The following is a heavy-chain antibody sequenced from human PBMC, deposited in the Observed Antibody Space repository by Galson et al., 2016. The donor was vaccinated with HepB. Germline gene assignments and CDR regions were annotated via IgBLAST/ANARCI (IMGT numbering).Heavy chain of an antibody. Sequence: SLRLSCAASGFTVNTNYMTWVRQAPGKGLEWVSLIYSGGTTYYADSVKGRFTISRDNSKNTLHLQMNSLRAEDTAVYYCARGLIAPTGVDAFDLWGQGTMVTVSS. CDR2: IYSGGTT. V-gene: IGHV3-53*01. D-gene: IGHD6-13*01. CDR3: ARGLIAPTGVDAFDL. J-gene: IGHJ3*01. CDR1: GFTVNTNY.